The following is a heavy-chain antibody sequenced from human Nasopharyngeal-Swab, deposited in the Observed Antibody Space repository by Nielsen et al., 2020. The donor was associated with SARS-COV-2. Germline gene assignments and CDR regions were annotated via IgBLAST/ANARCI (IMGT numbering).Heavy chain of an antibody. CDR1: GFTSSDYY. J-gene: IGHJ5*02. D-gene: IGHD3-3*01. Sequence: GESLKISCAASGFTSSDYYMSWIRQAPGKGLEWVSYISTSGSTISFADSVKGRFTISRDNAKNSLYLQMNSLRAEDTAVYYCARGLQYYDFWSGHYATNWFDPWGQGTLVTVSS. V-gene: IGHV3-11*01. CDR3: ARGLQYYDFWSGHYATNWFDP. CDR2: ISTSGSTI.